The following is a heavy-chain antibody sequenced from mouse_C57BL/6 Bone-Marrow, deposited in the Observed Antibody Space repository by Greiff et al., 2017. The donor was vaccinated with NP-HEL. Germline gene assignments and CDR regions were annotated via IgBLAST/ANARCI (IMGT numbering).Heavy chain of an antibody. D-gene: IGHD1-1*01. CDR2: IDPETGGT. J-gene: IGHJ4*01. CDR3: TRNLDSSYAPYAMDY. Sequence: QVQLQQSGAELVRPGASVTLSCKASGYIFTDYEMHWVKQTPVHGLEWIGAIDPETGGTAYNQKFKGKAILTADKSSSTAYMELRSLTSEDSAVYYCTRNLDSSYAPYAMDYWGQGTSVTVSS. V-gene: IGHV1-15*01. CDR1: GYIFTDYE.